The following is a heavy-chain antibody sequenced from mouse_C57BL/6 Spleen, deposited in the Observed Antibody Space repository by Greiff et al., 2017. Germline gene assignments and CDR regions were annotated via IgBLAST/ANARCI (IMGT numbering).Heavy chain of an antibody. CDR2: ISDGGSYT. Sequence: EVKVVESGGGLVKPGGSLKLSCAASGFTFSSYAMSWVRQTPEKRLEWVATISDGGSYTYYPDNVKGRFTISRDNAKNNLYLQMSHLKSEDTAMYYCARAEDGFDYWGQGTTLTVSS. D-gene: IGHD1-1*01. V-gene: IGHV5-4*03. CDR3: ARAEDGFDY. J-gene: IGHJ2*01. CDR1: GFTFSSYA.